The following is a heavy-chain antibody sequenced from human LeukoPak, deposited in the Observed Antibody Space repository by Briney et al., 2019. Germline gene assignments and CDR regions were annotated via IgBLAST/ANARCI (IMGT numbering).Heavy chain of an antibody. CDR3: ARNSGGSRPGSPPFDP. CDR2: ISGSGGST. CDR1: GFSFGDYA. D-gene: IGHD2-15*01. Sequence: GSLRLSCTASGFSFGDYAMSWVRQAPGKGLEWVSAISGSGGSTYYADSVKGRFTISRDNSKNTLYLQMNSLRAEDTAVYYCARNSGGSRPGSPPFDPWGQGTLVTVSS. J-gene: IGHJ5*02. V-gene: IGHV3-23*01.